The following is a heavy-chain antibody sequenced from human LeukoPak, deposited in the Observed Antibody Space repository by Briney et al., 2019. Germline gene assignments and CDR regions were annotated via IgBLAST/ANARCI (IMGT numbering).Heavy chain of an antibody. CDR3: ARRAPRDFWSGYYNRDHDAFDI. J-gene: IGHJ3*02. V-gene: IGHV5-51*01. CDR2: IYPGDSDT. Sequence: GESLQISCQGSGYRFTSYWIGWVRPLPGKGLEGMGIIYPGDSDTRYSPSFQGQVTISADKSISTAYLQWSSLKASDTAMYYCARRAPRDFWSGYYNRDHDAFDIWGQGTMVTVSS. CDR1: GYRFTSYW. D-gene: IGHD3-3*01.